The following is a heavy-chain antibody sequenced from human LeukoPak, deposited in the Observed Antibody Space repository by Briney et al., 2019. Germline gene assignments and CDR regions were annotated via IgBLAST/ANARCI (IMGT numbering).Heavy chain of an antibody. CDR3: AASSGYDFYFDY. CDR2: IYSGGST. V-gene: IGHV3-53*01. J-gene: IGHJ4*02. CDR1: GFTVSSNY. Sequence: GGSLRLSCAASGFTVSSNYMSWVRQAPGKGLEWVSVIYSGGSTYYADSVKGRFTISRDNSKNTLHLQMNSLRAEDTAVYYCAASSGYDFYFDYWGQGTLVTVSS. D-gene: IGHD5-12*01.